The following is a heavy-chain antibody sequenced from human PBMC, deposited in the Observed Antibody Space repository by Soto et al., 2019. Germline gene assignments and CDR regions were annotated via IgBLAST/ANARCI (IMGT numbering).Heavy chain of an antibody. D-gene: IGHD1-26*01. Sequence: SETRSLTCTVSGGSISSSSYYWGWIRQPPGKGLEWIGSIYYSGSTYYNPSLKSRVTISVDTSKNQFSLKLSSVTAADTAVYYCARNSGSYDFDYWGQGTLVTVSS. CDR2: IYYSGST. CDR1: GGSISSSSYY. V-gene: IGHV4-39*01. J-gene: IGHJ4*02. CDR3: ARNSGSYDFDY.